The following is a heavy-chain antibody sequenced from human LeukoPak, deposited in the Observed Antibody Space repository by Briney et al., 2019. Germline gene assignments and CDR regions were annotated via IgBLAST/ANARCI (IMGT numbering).Heavy chain of an antibody. CDR3: AEGYSGITICRVYYFDY. J-gene: IGHJ4*02. CDR1: GFTFTSYA. D-gene: IGHD3-3*01. CDR2: ISGSGGIT. V-gene: IGHV3-23*01. Sequence: GGSLRLSCAASGFTFTSYALSWVRQAPGKGLEWVSGISGSGGITYYADSVKGRFTISKDNSKSTMYLQMSSLRAEDTAIYYCAEGYSGITICRVYYFDYWGQGTLVTVSS.